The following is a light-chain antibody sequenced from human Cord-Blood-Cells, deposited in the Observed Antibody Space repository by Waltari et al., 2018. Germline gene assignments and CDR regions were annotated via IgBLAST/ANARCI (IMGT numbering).Light chain of an antibody. CDR3: QQYNSYSPYT. Sequence: DIQMTQYPSTLSASVGASLTITCRASQSISSWLAWYQQKPGKAPKLLIYDASSLESGVPSRFSGSGSGTEFTLTISSLQPDDFATYYCQQYNSYSPYTFGQGTKLEIK. V-gene: IGKV1-5*01. J-gene: IGKJ2*01. CDR1: QSISSW. CDR2: DAS.